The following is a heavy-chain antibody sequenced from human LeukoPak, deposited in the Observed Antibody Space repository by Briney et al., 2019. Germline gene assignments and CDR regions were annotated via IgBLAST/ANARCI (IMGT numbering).Heavy chain of an antibody. J-gene: IGHJ3*02. Sequence: PGGSLRLSCAASGFTFSYYNMNWVRQAPGKGLEWVSAISGSGGSTYYADSVKGRFTISRDNSKNTLYLQMNSLRAEDTAVYYCARNPYRGTFDIWGQGTMVTVSS. CDR3: ARNPYRGTFDI. D-gene: IGHD5-18*01. CDR1: GFTFSYYN. V-gene: IGHV3-23*01. CDR2: ISGSGGST.